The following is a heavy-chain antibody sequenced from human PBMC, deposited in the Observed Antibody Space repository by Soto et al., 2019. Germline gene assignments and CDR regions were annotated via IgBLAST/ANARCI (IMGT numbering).Heavy chain of an antibody. CDR3: ARGLTNGSSWYRGWFDP. CDR1: GGSFSGYY. CDR2: INHSGST. V-gene: IGHV4-34*01. Sequence: SETLSLTCAVYGGSFSGYYWSWIRQPPGKGLEWIGEINHSGSTNYNPSLKSRVTISVDTSKNQFSLKLSSVTAADTAVYYCARGLTNGSSWYRGWFDPGGQGTLVTVSS. D-gene: IGHD6-13*01. J-gene: IGHJ5*02.